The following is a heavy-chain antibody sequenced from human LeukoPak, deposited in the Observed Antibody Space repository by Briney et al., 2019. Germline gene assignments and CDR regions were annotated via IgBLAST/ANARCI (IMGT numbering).Heavy chain of an antibody. V-gene: IGHV3-11*01. Sequence: PGGSLRLSCAVSGFTFSDYYMSWIRQAPGKGLEWVSYISSGGSTISHADSVKGRFTISRDNAENSLYLQMNSLRAEDTAVYYCARIQVVAATSGFDYWGQGTLVTVSS. D-gene: IGHD2-15*01. J-gene: IGHJ4*02. CDR2: ISSGGSTI. CDR1: GFTFSDYY. CDR3: ARIQVVAATSGFDY.